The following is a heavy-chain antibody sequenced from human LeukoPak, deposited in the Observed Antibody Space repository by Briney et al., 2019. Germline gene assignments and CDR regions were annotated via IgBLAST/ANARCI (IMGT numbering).Heavy chain of an antibody. CDR1: GYTFTTYD. Sequence: ASVKVSCKASGYTFTTYDINWVRQATGQGLEWMGWINPNSGGTNYAQKFQGRVTMTRDTSISTAYMELSRLRSDDTAVYYCARDHYYGSGSYYKFVDNWFDPWGQGTLVTVSS. V-gene: IGHV1-2*02. CDR2: INPNSGGT. CDR3: ARDHYYGSGSYYKFVDNWFDP. J-gene: IGHJ5*02. D-gene: IGHD3-10*01.